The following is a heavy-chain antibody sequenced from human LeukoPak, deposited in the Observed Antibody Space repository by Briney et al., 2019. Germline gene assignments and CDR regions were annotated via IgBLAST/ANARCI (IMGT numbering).Heavy chain of an antibody. V-gene: IGHV3-7*01. J-gene: IGHJ4*02. CDR2: IKYDGSEK. Sequence: RSGGSLRLSCAASGFTFSSYGMHWVRQAPGKGLEWVANIKYDGSEKDYVDSVKGRFTISRDNAKNSLYLQMNSLRAEDTAVYYCARDIAPAGLFFDYWGQGTLVTVSS. D-gene: IGHD6-13*01. CDR1: GFTFSSYG. CDR3: ARDIAPAGLFFDY.